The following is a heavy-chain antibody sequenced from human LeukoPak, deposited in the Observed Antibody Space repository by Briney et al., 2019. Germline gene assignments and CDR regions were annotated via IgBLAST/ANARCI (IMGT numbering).Heavy chain of an antibody. CDR1: GYTFTAYG. CDR2: ISGYNSDT. V-gene: IGHV1-18*01. CDR3: ATSTGGYSDLYFHY. Sequence: GASVKVSCKASGYTFTAYGISWVRQAPGQGLEWMGWISGYNSDTKYAQRFEGRVTMTTDTSTTTAFMDLRSLRSDDTAVYFCATSTGGYSDLYFHYWGQGTLVSVSS. J-gene: IGHJ4*02. D-gene: IGHD3-22*01.